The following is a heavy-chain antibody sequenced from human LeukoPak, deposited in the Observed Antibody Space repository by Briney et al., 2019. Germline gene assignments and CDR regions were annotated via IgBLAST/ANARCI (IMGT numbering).Heavy chain of an antibody. Sequence: ASVKVSCKASGYSFNVHGMTWVRPAPGQGLEWMGWISAYKGNTNYAAKFQGRVTMTTDTSTSTGYMELTSLRSDDTAVYYCARTLGGNYVEMATGVDLWGRGTLVTVS. CDR1: GYSFNVHG. CDR2: ISAYKGNT. J-gene: IGHJ2*01. CDR3: ARTLGGNYVEMATGVDL. D-gene: IGHD5-24*01. V-gene: IGHV1-18*04.